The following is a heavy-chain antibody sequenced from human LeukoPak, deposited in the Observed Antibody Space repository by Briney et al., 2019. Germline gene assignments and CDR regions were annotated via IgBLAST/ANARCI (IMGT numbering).Heavy chain of an antibody. CDR1: GDRVSSSSGA. V-gene: IGHV6-1*01. D-gene: IGHD2-15*01. CDR2: TYYRSKWYN. CDR3: ARGVRGSTAIFDS. J-gene: IGHJ4*02. Sequence: SQTLSLTCAISGDRVSSSSGAWNWIRQSPSRGLEWLGRTYYRSKWYNDYAVSVKSRLTINPATSKNQFSLHLNSVTPEDTAVYYCARGVRGSTAIFDSWGQGTLVTVSS.